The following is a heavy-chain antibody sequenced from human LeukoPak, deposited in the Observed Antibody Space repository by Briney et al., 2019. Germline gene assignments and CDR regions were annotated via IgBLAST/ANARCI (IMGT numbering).Heavy chain of an antibody. J-gene: IGHJ5*02. CDR2: ISYDGSNK. V-gene: IGHV3-30*01. D-gene: IGHD2-2*01. CDR3: AREDVVVPGFGNNWFDP. Sequence: HSGGSLRLSCAASGFTFSSYAMHWVRQAPGKGLEWVAVISYDGSNKYYADSVKGRFTISRDNSKNTLYLQMNSLRAEDTAVYYCAREDVVVPGFGNNWFDPWGQGTLVTVSS. CDR1: GFTFSSYA.